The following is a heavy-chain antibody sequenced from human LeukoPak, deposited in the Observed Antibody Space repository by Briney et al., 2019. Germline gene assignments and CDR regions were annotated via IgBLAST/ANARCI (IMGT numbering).Heavy chain of an antibody. Sequence: PAETLSLTCTVSNGSISSYYWSWIRQPPGKGLEWIGYIYYSGSTNYNPSLKSRVTISVDTSKNQFSLKLSSVTAADTAVYYCARHHSSGWYESWGQGTLVTVSS. CDR1: NGSISSYY. CDR2: IYYSGST. V-gene: IGHV4-59*08. J-gene: IGHJ4*02. D-gene: IGHD6-19*01. CDR3: ARHHSSGWYES.